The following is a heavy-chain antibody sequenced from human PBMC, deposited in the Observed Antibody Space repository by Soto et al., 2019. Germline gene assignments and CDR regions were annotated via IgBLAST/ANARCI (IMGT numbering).Heavy chain of an antibody. J-gene: IGHJ1*01. CDR1: GYIFTAYS. D-gene: IGHD2-15*01. CDR3: ARAETCSDGICYSEYFQR. V-gene: IGHV1-46*01. Sequence: GASVKVSCKASGYIFTAYSMHWVRQAPGQGLEWMGVVNPSGGSTNYAQKFQGRITMTRDTSTSTVYMDLSSLTSEDTAVYYCARAETCSDGICYSEYFQRWGQGTLVTVSS. CDR2: VNPSGGST.